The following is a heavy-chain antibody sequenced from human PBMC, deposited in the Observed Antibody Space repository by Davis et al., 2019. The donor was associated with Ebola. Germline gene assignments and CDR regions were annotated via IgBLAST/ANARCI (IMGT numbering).Heavy chain of an antibody. D-gene: IGHD2-2*01. J-gene: IGHJ6*02. Sequence: GGSLRLSCAASGFTFSSYGMHWVRQAPGKGLEWVAVISYDGSNQYYADSVKGRFTISRDNSKNTLYLQMNSLRAEDTAVYYCAKDSGYCSSTSCPYYYYYYGMDVWGQGTTVTVSS. CDR3: AKDSGYCSSTSCPYYYYYYGMDV. CDR1: GFTFSSYG. CDR2: ISYDGSNQ. V-gene: IGHV3-30*18.